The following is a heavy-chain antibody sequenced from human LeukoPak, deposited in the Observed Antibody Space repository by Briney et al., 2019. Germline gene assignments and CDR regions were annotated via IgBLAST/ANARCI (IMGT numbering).Heavy chain of an antibody. CDR3: ATAGSIKDPYYFDY. V-gene: IGHV1-8*01. CDR1: GYTFTSYD. CDR2: MNPNSGNT. J-gene: IGHJ4*02. D-gene: IGHD1-14*01. Sequence: ASVKVSCKASGYTFTSYDINWVRQATGQGPEWMGWMNPNSGNTGYAQKFQGRVTMTRNTSISTAYMELSSLRSEDTAVYYCATAGSIKDPYYFDYWGQGTLVTVSS.